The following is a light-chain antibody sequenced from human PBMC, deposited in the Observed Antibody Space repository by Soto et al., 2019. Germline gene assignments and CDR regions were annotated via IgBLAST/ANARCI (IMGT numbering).Light chain of an antibody. CDR3: SSCTSSSTLA. J-gene: IGLJ3*02. CDR1: SSDVGGYNY. CDR2: EVS. V-gene: IGLV2-14*01. Sequence: ALTQPASVAGSPGQWITISCTGTSSDVGGYNYVSWYQQHPGKAPKLIIFEVSNRPSGVSPRFSGSKSGNTASLTISGLQAEDEADYYCSSCTSSSTLAFGGGTKLTVL.